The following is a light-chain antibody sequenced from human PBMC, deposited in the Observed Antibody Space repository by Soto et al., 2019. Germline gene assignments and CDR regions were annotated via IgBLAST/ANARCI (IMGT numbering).Light chain of an antibody. V-gene: IGKV1-5*03. CDR2: KAS. J-gene: IGKJ1*01. CDR3: QQSYSSPPT. CDR1: QTISSW. Sequence: DIQMTQSPSTLSGSVGDRVTITCLASQTISSWLAWYQQKPGKAPKLLIYKASSLKSGVPSRFSGSGSGTEFTLTISSLQPDDFATYYCQQSYSSPPTFGQGTKVDI.